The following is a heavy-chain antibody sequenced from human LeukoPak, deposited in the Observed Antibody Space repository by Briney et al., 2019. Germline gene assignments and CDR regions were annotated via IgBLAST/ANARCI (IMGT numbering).Heavy chain of an antibody. CDR2: IKYDGSER. CDR3: ARERTNDYGHHDGGIDI. V-gene: IGHV3-7*01. D-gene: IGHD4-17*01. CDR1: GFTFRDSW. J-gene: IGHJ3*02. Sequence: GGSLRLSCAASGFTFRDSWMTWVRQAPGKGLEWVPNIKYDGSERNYVDSVKGRFAISKDNVKDSLYLQMNSLSADDTAVYYCARERTNDYGHHDGGIDIWGQGTMVTVSS.